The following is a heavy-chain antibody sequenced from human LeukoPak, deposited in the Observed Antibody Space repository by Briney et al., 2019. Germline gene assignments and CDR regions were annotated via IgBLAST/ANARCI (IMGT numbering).Heavy chain of an antibody. J-gene: IGHJ4*02. D-gene: IGHD3-22*01. CDR1: GFTFSSYA. V-gene: IGHV3-23*01. Sequence: GGSLRLSCAASGFTFSSYAMSWVRQAPGKGLEWVPAISGSGGSTYYADSVKGRFTISRDNSKNTLYLQMNSLRAEDTAVYYCAKDQYYYDSSGYYPRDYWGQGTLVTVSS. CDR2: ISGSGGST. CDR3: AKDQYYYDSSGYYPRDY.